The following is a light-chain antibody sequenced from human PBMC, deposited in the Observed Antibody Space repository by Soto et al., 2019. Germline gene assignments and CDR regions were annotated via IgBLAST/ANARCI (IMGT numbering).Light chain of an antibody. CDR2: ASS. Sequence: QSALTQPASVSGSPGQSITISCTGTSNGVGSYNYVSWYQHHPGKAPRLMIYASSNRPSGVSHRFSGSRSGNTASLTISGLQAEDEADYYCISYTSGSTLYVFGTGTKVTVL. V-gene: IGLV2-14*01. CDR1: SNGVGSYNY. CDR3: ISYTSGSTLYV. J-gene: IGLJ1*01.